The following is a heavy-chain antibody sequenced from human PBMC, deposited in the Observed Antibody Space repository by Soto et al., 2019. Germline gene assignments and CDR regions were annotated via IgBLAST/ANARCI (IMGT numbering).Heavy chain of an antibody. CDR2: IYYSGST. CDR1: GGSISSYY. D-gene: IGHD1-20*01. J-gene: IGHJ5*02. V-gene: IGHV4-59*01. CDR3: ARDQTDITHGYNWFDT. Sequence: SETLSLTCTVSGGSISSYYWSWIRQPPGKGLEWIGYIYYSGSTNYNPSLKSRVTISVDTSKNQFSLKLSSVTAADTAVYYCARDQTDITHGYNWFDTWGQGTLVTVSS.